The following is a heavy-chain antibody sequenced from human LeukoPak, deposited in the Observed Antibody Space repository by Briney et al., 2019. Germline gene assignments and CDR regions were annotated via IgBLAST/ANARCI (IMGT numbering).Heavy chain of an antibody. CDR3: ARGGNTLVRGVNYGMDV. D-gene: IGHD3-10*01. CDR1: GYTFTSYG. V-gene: IGHV1-18*01. J-gene: IGHJ6*02. CDR2: ISPYNGDT. Sequence: GASVKVSCKASGYTFTSYGLSWVRQALGQGLEWMGWISPYNGDTNYALNLQGRVTMTTDTSTSTAYMELRSLRSDDTAIYYCARGGNTLVRGVNYGMDVWGQGTTVTVSS.